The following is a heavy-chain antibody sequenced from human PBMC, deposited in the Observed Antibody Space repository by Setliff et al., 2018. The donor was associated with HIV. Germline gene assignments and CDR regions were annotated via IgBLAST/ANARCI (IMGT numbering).Heavy chain of an antibody. CDR3: ATDSSGYYLGGFDY. D-gene: IGHD3-22*01. V-gene: IGHV4-39*01. CDR2: IYYSGST. J-gene: IGHJ4*02. CDR1: GGSISSSSYY. Sequence: PSETLSLTCTVSGGSISSSSYYWGWIRQPPGKGLEWIGNIYYSGSTYYNPSLKSRVTISVDMSKNQFSLNLNSVTAADTAVYYCATDSSGYYLGGFDYWGQGALVTVSS.